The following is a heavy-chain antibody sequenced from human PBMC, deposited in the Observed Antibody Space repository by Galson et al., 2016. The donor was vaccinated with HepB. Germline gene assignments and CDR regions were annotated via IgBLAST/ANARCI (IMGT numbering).Heavy chain of an antibody. CDR2: INQYGNEK. J-gene: IGHJ4*02. Sequence: SLRLSCAASGFTFSSSWMGWVRQSPEKGLEWVANINQYGNEKYYLGSVVGRFTISRDNAKNSLYLQMGSLRAEDTAVYYCTRDGSGWSADWGQGTLVTVSS. V-gene: IGHV3-7*03. D-gene: IGHD6-19*01. CDR1: GFTFSSSW. CDR3: TRDGSGWSAD.